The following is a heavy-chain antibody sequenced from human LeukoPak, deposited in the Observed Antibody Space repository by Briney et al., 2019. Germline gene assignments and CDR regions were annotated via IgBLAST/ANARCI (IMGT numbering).Heavy chain of an antibody. Sequence: SETLSLTCTVSGGSLSSYYWSWIRQPPGKGLEWIGYIYYSGSTNYNPSLKSRVTISVDTSKNQFSLKLSSVTAADTAVYYCARSRYSSGWYGNGAFDIWGQGTMVTVSS. CDR2: IYYSGST. CDR1: GGSLSSYY. J-gene: IGHJ3*02. V-gene: IGHV4-59*01. D-gene: IGHD6-19*01. CDR3: ARSRYSSGWYGNGAFDI.